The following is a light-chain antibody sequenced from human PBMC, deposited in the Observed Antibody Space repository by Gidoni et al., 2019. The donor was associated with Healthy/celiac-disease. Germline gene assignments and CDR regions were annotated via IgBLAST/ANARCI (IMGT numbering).Light chain of an antibody. V-gene: IGKV1-39*01. CDR2: AAS. Sequence: DIQMTQFPSSLSASVRDRITITCRASQTISSYLNWYQQRPGKAPKLLIYAASSLQSGVPSRFSGSGSGTDFTLTISSLQPEDFATYYCQQSYSTPLTFGGGTKVEIK. J-gene: IGKJ4*01. CDR3: QQSYSTPLT. CDR1: QTISSY.